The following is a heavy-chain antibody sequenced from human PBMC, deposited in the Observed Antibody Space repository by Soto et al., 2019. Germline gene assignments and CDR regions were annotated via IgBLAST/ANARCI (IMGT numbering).Heavy chain of an antibody. V-gene: IGHV4-61*01. CDR3: ARIPVDTYMIYWFDP. CDR1: GDSVSSGNYY. D-gene: IGHD5-18*01. CDR2: IYYSGST. J-gene: IGHJ5*02. Sequence: SETLSLTCTVSGDSVSSGNYYWSWIRQPPGKGLEWIGYIYYSGSTNYNPPLKSRVTISLDTSQNQFSLKLTSVTAADTAMYYCARIPVDTYMIYWFDPWGQGTLVTVSS.